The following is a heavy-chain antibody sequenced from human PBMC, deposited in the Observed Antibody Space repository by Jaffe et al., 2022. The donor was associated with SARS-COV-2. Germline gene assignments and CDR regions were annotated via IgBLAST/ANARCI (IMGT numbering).Heavy chain of an antibody. CDR3: ARSLTHFMVRGVIGFDY. CDR1: GYTFTSYG. Sequence: QVQLVQSGAEVKKPGASVKVSCKASGYTFTSYGISWVRQAPGQGLEWMGWISAYNGNTNYAQKLQGRVTMTTDTSTSTAYMELRSLRSDDTAVYYCARSLTHFMVRGVIGFDYWGQGTLVTVSS. J-gene: IGHJ4*02. CDR2: ISAYNGNT. D-gene: IGHD3-10*01. V-gene: IGHV1-18*01.